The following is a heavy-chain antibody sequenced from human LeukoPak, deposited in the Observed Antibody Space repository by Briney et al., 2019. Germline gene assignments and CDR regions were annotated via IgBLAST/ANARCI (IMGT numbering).Heavy chain of an antibody. CDR2: INHSGST. CDR1: GGSFRDCF. J-gene: IGHJ4*02. D-gene: IGHD6-13*01. V-gene: IGHV4-34*01. Sequence: PSETLSLTCAVYGGSFRDCFWSWIRQPPGKGLEWIGEINHSGSTNFSPSLKSRVTISVDTSKNQFSLRLSSVTAADTAVYYCARHESFRSSWNYWGQGTLVTVSS. CDR3: ARHESFRSSWNY.